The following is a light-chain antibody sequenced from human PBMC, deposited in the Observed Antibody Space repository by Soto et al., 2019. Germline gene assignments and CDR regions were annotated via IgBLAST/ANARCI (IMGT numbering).Light chain of an antibody. V-gene: IGKV2-28*01. J-gene: IGKJ4*01. Sequence: DIVMTQSPLSLPVTPGEPASISWRSSQSLLHSNGKTCLDWYLQKPGQSPQLLIYSGSNRASGVPDRFSASGSGTDFILKINRVEAEDVGVYYCMQALQTPLTFGGGTKVEIK. CDR2: SGS. CDR1: QSLLHSNGKTC. CDR3: MQALQTPLT.